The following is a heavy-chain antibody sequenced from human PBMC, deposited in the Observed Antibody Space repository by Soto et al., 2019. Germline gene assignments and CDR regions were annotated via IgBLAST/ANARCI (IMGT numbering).Heavy chain of an antibody. CDR1: GFTFSSYA. D-gene: IGHD3-10*01. V-gene: IGHV3-23*01. CDR3: AKDWRYYYGSGSYWDY. J-gene: IGHJ4*02. Sequence: RGSLRLSCAASGFTFSSYAMSWVRQAPGKGLEWVSAISGSGGSTYYADSVKGRFTISRDNSKNTLYLQMNSLRAEDTAVYYCAKDWRYYYGSGSYWDYWGQGTLVTVSS. CDR2: ISGSGGST.